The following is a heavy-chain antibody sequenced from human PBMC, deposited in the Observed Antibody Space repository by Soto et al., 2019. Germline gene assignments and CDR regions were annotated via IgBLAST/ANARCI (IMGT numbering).Heavy chain of an antibody. CDR1: GYTFTSYD. CDR3: ARGPVLRFLEWLLPEADNWFDP. CDR2: MNPNSGNT. Sequence: QVQLVQSGAEVKKPGASVKVSCKASGYTFTSYDINWVRQATGQGLEWMGWMNPNSGNTGYAQKFQGRVTMTRNTSLSTAYMELSSLRSEDTAVYYCARGPVLRFLEWLLPEADNWFDPWGQGTLVTVSS. J-gene: IGHJ5*02. V-gene: IGHV1-8*01. D-gene: IGHD3-3*01.